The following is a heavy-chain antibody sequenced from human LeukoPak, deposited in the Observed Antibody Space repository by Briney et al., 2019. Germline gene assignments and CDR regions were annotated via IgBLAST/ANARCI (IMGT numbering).Heavy chain of an antibody. CDR1: GFTFSSYA. Sequence: GGSLRLSCAASGFTFSSYAMSWVRQAPGKGLEWVSAISGSGGSTYYADSVKGRFSISRDNSKNTLYLQMDSLRAEDTAAYYCARSGLNRFDYWGQGTLVTVSS. J-gene: IGHJ4*02. V-gene: IGHV3-23*01. CDR3: ARSGLNRFDY. D-gene: IGHD2-15*01. CDR2: ISGSGGST.